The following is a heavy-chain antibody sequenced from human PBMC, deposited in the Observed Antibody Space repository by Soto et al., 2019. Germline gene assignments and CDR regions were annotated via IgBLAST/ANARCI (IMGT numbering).Heavy chain of an antibody. CDR3: ARGSIGWFGEPAARTKNWFDP. Sequence: SESMSLTCAVCGGSVSGSDWSWIRQPPGKRLGWIGEINHSATTNYKPSPKSRVTISVDTSKNHFSLKLSSVTAADTAVYYCARGSIGWFGEPAARTKNWFDPWGQGTLVTVSS. J-gene: IGHJ5*02. CDR2: INHSATT. V-gene: IGHV4-34*01. D-gene: IGHD3-10*01. CDR1: GGSVSGSD.